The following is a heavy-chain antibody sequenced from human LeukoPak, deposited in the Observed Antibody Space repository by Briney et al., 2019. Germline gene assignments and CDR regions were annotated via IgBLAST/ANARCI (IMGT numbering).Heavy chain of an antibody. D-gene: IGHD4-23*01. J-gene: IGHJ3*02. CDR2: MNPNSGNT. Sequence: GASVKVSCKASGYTFTSYDINWVRQATGQGLEWMGWMNPNSGNTGYAQKFQGRLTMTRNTSISTAYMELSSLRSEDTAVYYCARGDSDYGGNNDAFDIWGQGTMVTVSS. CDR1: GYTFTSYD. V-gene: IGHV1-8*01. CDR3: ARGDSDYGGNNDAFDI.